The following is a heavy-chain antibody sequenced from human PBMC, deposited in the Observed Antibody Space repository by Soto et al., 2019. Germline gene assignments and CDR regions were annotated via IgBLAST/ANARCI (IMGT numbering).Heavy chain of an antibody. CDR1: FTSYY. Sequence: FTSYYMHWVRQAPGQGLEWMGIINHSGSTNYNPSLKSRVAISVDTSKNRFSLKLSSVTAADTALYYCARSPVVRGYKWFDPWGQGTLVTVSS. J-gene: IGHJ5*02. D-gene: IGHD3-10*01. CDR2: INHSGST. V-gene: IGHV4-34*01. CDR3: ARSPVVRGYKWFDP.